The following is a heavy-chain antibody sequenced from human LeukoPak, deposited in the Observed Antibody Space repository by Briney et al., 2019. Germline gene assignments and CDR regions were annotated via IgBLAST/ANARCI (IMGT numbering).Heavy chain of an antibody. CDR3: VGGRDTTGYFSY. J-gene: IGHJ4*02. Sequence: ASVKVSCKTSGYTFTDFPVNWVRQAPGQGLEWMGWIDTDTGNPTYAQGFTGRFVFSLDTSVSTTYLQVNSLKAEDTAVYYCVGGRDTTGYFSYWGQGTLVTVSS. D-gene: IGHD3-22*01. CDR2: IDTDTGNP. CDR1: GYTFTDFP. V-gene: IGHV7-4-1*02.